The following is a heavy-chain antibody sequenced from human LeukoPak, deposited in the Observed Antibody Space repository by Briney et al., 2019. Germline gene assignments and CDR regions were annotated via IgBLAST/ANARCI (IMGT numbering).Heavy chain of an antibody. CDR3: TRRAVAGSNDY. V-gene: IGHV3-7*01. J-gene: IGHJ4*02. CDR2: IKEDGGEK. Sequence: GGSLRLSCAASGFTFSTYWMTWVRQAPGKGLEWVANIKEDGGEKYDVDSVKGRFTISRDNAKNSLYLQMNSLRAEDTAMYYCTRRAVAGSNDYWGQGTLVTVSS. D-gene: IGHD6-19*01. CDR1: GFTFSTYW.